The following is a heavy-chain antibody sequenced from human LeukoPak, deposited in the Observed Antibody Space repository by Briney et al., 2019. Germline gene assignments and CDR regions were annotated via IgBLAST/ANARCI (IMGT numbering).Heavy chain of an antibody. CDR2: IHNSGST. CDR1: GGSINSGGNY. CDR3: ARDLWYSGSYYGGLDV. Sequence: SETLSLTCVVSGGSINSGGNYCTWVRQLPGEGLEWIGHIHNSGSTSYNPSLKSRVTISLDTSKSQFSLKLSSVTAADTAVYYCARDLWYSGSYYGGLDVWGQGTTVTVSS. J-gene: IGHJ6*02. V-gene: IGHV4-31*11. D-gene: IGHD1-26*01.